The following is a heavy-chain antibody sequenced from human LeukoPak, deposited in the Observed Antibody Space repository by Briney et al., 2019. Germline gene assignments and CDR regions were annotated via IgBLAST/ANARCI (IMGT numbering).Heavy chain of an antibody. CDR2: IKQDGSEK. Sequence: PGGSLRLSCAASGFTFSTYWMSWVRQAPGKGLEWVANIKQDGSEKCYVDSVKGRFTISRDNAKNSLYLQMDTLRPEDTAVYYCARDRQNKDLWSGGDYWGQGTLVTVSS. CDR3: ARDRQNKDLWSGGDY. V-gene: IGHV3-7*01. CDR1: GFTFSTYW. D-gene: IGHD3-3*01. J-gene: IGHJ4*02.